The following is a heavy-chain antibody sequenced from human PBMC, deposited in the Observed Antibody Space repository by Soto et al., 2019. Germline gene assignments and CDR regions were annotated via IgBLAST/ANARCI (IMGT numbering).Heavy chain of an antibody. CDR2: IYYSGST. V-gene: IGHV4-61*01. Sequence: QVQLQESGPGLVKPSETLSLTCTVSGGSVSSGSYYWNWIRQPPGKGLEWIGYIYYSGSTNYNPSLKSRVTISVDTSKNQFSLKLSSVTAADTAVYYCARKQIVVVTALDYWGQGTLVTVSS. J-gene: IGHJ4*02. CDR3: ARKQIVVVTALDY. CDR1: GGSVSSGSYY. D-gene: IGHD2-21*02.